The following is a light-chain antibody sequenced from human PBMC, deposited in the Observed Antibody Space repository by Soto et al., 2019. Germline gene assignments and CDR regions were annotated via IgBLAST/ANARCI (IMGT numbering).Light chain of an antibody. J-gene: IGKJ5*01. CDR3: RQRNDCSLT. CDR1: QSVSSF. V-gene: IGKV3-11*01. CDR2: DAS. Sequence: LSPVCLSLPPGERATLSCSASQSVSSFLAWYHQKPRQAPTLLIIDASNRAASSPTEFCGGRSGTDFTLTISSREDDDVVVDYYRQRNDCSLTFGQGTRLEIK.